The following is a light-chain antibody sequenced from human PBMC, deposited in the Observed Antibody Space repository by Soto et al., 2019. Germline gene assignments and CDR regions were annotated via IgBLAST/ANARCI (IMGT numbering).Light chain of an antibody. J-gene: IGKJ1*01. CDR3: LHHGSSLWT. CDR1: QSVSGK. Sequence: EIVFTQSPGTLSLSPGERATLSCRASQSVSGKLAWYQQKPGQAPRLLIYGASSRATGIPNRFSGSGSGTDFTLTISRLEPEDFAMYYCLHHGSSLWTFGQGTKVDIK. CDR2: GAS. V-gene: IGKV3-20*01.